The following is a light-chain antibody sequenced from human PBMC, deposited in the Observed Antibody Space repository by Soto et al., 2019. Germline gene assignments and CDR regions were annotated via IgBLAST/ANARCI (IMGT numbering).Light chain of an antibody. Sequence: EIVLSQSPGTLSLSPGDRATLSCRASQSVSSSYLAWYPWTPGQAPRLLIYGASSRATGIPDRISGSGSGTDFTLTISSLEPEDFAVYYCQQRSNWPPITFGQGTRLEIK. CDR1: QSVSSSY. CDR3: QQRSNWPPIT. CDR2: GAS. V-gene: IGKV3D-20*02. J-gene: IGKJ5*01.